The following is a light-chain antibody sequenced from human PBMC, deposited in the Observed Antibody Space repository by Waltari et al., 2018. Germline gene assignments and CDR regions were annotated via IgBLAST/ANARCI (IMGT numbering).Light chain of an antibody. J-gene: IGKJ1*01. CDR1: QRVSSN. CDR2: GAS. V-gene: IGKV3-15*01. CDR3: QQYNNWPGT. Sequence: EIVMTQSPATLSVSPGERATLSCRASQRVSSNLAWYQQKPGQAPRPLIYGASTRATGIPARFSGSGSGTEFTLTISSLQSEDFAVYSCQQYNNWPGTFGQGTKVEIK.